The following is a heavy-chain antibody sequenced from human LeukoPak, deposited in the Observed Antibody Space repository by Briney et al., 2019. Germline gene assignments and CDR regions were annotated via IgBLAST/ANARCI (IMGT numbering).Heavy chain of an antibody. D-gene: IGHD3-16*01. CDR2: ISAYNGNT. Sequence: EASVKVSCKASGYTFTSYGISWVRQAPGQGLEWMGWISAYNGNTSYAQKLQGRVTMTTDTSTSTAYMELRSLRSDDTAVYYCARDAFGGAKAYFDYWGQGTLVTVSS. CDR3: ARDAFGGAKAYFDY. CDR1: GYTFTSYG. J-gene: IGHJ4*02. V-gene: IGHV1-18*04.